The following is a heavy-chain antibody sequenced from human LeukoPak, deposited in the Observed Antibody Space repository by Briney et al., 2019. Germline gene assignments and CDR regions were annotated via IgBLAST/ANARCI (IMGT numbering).Heavy chain of an antibody. CDR3: AKSSGRGYSYDGGLDY. D-gene: IGHD5-18*01. J-gene: IGHJ4*02. Sequence: QPGRSLRLSCAASGFTFSDYGMHWVRQAPGKGLEWVAVISYDGSIKYYADSVRGRFTISRDNSKNTLYLQMNSLRAEDTAVYYCAKSSGRGYSYDGGLDYWGQGTLVTVSS. V-gene: IGHV3-30*18. CDR1: GFTFSDYG. CDR2: ISYDGSIK.